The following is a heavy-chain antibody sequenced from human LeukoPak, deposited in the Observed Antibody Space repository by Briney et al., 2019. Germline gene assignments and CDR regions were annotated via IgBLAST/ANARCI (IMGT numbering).Heavy chain of an antibody. CDR1: GGSISSSY. CDR2: IYTTGST. V-gene: IGHV4-4*07. CDR3: SRGPGAISKEAFDM. Sequence: PSETLSLTCTVSGGSISSSYWSWIRQPAGKGLEWIGRIYTTGSTDYDPSLKSRATMSVDTSKSQFSLKLTSVTAAGTAVYYCSRGPGAISKEAFDMWGQGTMVTVSS. D-gene: IGHD3-3*01. J-gene: IGHJ3*02.